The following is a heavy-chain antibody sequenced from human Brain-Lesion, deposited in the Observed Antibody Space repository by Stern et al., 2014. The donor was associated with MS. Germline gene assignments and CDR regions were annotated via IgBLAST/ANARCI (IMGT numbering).Heavy chain of an antibody. V-gene: IGHV4-39*01. CDR3: ARTGDDFGDYSLSY. J-gene: IGHJ4*02. CDR1: GGSINTNNYY. Sequence: QLQLQESGPGLVKPSETLSLTCTVSGGSINTNNYYWGWIRQPPGKGLEWIGNIYSSGSTFYSPSLKSRVTMSVETSKNPSSLKLGSVTAADTAVYYCARTGDDFGDYSLSYWGQGTLVTVSS. CDR2: IYSSGST. D-gene: IGHD4-17*01.